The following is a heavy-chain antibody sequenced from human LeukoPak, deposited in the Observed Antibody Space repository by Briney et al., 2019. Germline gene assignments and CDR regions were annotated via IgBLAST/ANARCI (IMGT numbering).Heavy chain of an antibody. CDR1: GFTVSSNY. CDR3: WGYCSGGSCSYYYYYYYMDV. J-gene: IGHJ6*03. D-gene: IGHD2-15*01. CDR2: IYSGGST. Sequence: GGSLRLSCAASGFTVSSNYMSWVRQAPGKGLEWVSVIYSGGSTYYADSVKGRFTISRDNSKNTLYLQMNSLRAEDTAVYYCWGYCSGGSCSYYYYYYYMDVWGKGTTVTVSS. V-gene: IGHV3-66*02.